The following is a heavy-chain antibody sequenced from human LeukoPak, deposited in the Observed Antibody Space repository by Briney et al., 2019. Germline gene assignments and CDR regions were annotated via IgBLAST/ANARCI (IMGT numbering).Heavy chain of an antibody. Sequence: GGSLRLSCAASGFTFSSYVMSWVRQAPGKGLEWVSYINHNAETIYYADSVKSRFTISRDNAKNVLYLQMNRLGDGDTAVYYCARDSDWAFDNWGQGTLVTVSS. J-gene: IGHJ4*02. CDR3: ARDSDWAFDN. D-gene: IGHD2-21*02. V-gene: IGHV3-48*02. CDR1: GFTFSSYV. CDR2: INHNAETI.